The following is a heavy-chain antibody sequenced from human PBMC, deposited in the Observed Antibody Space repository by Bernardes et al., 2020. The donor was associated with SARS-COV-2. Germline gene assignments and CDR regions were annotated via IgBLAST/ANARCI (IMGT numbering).Heavy chain of an antibody. D-gene: IGHD6-19*01. CDR1: GGSISSSSFY. Sequence: SETLSLTRTVSGGSISSSSFYWGWIRQPPGKGLEWIGSIYYTGSTYYNPSLKSRVTISVDTSKNQFSLKLSSVTAADTAVYYCARAPPEAVAGMGLFDNWGQGILVTVSS. J-gene: IGHJ4*02. CDR3: ARAPPEAVAGMGLFDN. CDR2: IYYTGST. V-gene: IGHV4-39*01.